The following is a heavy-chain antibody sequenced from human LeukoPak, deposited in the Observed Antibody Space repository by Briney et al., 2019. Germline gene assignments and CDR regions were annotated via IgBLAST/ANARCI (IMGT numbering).Heavy chain of an antibody. CDR3: ARDLNYVWGSYRSPPLDY. V-gene: IGHV4-30-2*01. J-gene: IGHJ4*02. D-gene: IGHD3-16*02. CDR2: IYHSGST. Sequence: SETLSLTCTVSGDSISSGGYYWSWIRQPPGKGLEWLGYIYHSGSTYNNPSLNVRGTISVDPSKNQFSLKLSSVTAADTAVYYCARDLNYVWGSYRSPPLDYWGQGTLVTVSS. CDR1: GDSISSGGYY.